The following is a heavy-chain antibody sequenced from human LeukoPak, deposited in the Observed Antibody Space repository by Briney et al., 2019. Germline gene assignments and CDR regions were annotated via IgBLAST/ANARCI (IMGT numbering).Heavy chain of an antibody. CDR3: ARTGAPRS. Sequence: PSETLSLTCAVYGGSFSGYYWSWIRQPPGKGLEWIGEINHSGSTNYNPSLKSRVTISVDTSKNQFSLKLSSVTAADTAVYYCARTGAPRSWGQGTLVTVSS. CDR2: INHSGST. D-gene: IGHD7-27*01. J-gene: IGHJ5*02. V-gene: IGHV4-34*01. CDR1: GGSFSGYY.